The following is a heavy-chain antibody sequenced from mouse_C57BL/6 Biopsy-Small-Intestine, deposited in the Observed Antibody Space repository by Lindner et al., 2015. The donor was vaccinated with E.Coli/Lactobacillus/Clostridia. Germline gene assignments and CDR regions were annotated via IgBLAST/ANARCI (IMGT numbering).Heavy chain of an antibody. CDR1: GFTFSDYG. J-gene: IGHJ4*01. CDR3: AYYYGSSYAMDY. Sequence: VQLQESGGGLVKPGGSLKLSCAASGFTFSDYGIHWVRQAPEKGLEWVAYISSGSSTIYYADTVKGRFTISRDNAKNTLFLQMTSLRSEDTAMYYCAYYYGSSYAMDYWGQGTSVTVSS. V-gene: IGHV5-17*01. D-gene: IGHD1-1*01. CDR2: ISSGSSTI.